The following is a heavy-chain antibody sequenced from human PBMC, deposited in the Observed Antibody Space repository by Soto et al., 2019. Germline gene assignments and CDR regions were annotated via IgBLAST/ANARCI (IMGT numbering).Heavy chain of an antibody. J-gene: IGHJ5*01. CDR1: GYIFTAYY. CDR2: INPNSGAT. V-gene: IGHV1-2*04. Sequence: ASVKVSCKASGYIFTAYYVHWVRQASGQGLEWMGWINPNSGATDYAQKFQGWVTMTRDTSISTAYMELSRLKSDDTAVYYCARSRAAEYYYGNRLDSWGQGTLVTVDS. D-gene: IGHD3-10*01. CDR3: ARSRAAEYYYGNRLDS.